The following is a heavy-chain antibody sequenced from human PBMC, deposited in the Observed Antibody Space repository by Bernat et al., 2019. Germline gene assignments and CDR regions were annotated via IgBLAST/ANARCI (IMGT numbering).Heavy chain of an antibody. J-gene: IGHJ3*02. CDR2: IIAIFGTA. CDR1: GGTFSSYA. Sequence: QVQLGQSGAEVKKPGSSVKVSCKASGGTFSSYAISWVRQAPGQGLEWMGGIIAIFGTANYAQKFQGRVTITADASTSTAYMELSSLRSEATAVYYCARDISRTTVTTPDGGAFDIWGQGTMVTVSS. D-gene: IGHD4-11*01. V-gene: IGHV1-69*01. CDR3: ARDISRTTVTTPDGGAFDI.